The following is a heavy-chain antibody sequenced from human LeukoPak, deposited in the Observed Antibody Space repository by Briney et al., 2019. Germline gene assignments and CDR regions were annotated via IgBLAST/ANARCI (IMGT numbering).Heavy chain of an antibody. Sequence: PGGSLRLSCAASGFTFSNACMSWVRQAPGKGLEWVGHIKTKTDGGKTDYAAPVKGRFTISRDDSKNTLYLQMNSLKTEDTALYYCTTGTWIQLWLADYWGQGTLVTVSS. CDR2: IKTKTDGGKT. CDR3: TTGTWIQLWLADY. V-gene: IGHV3-15*01. CDR1: GFTFSNAC. D-gene: IGHD5-18*01. J-gene: IGHJ4*02.